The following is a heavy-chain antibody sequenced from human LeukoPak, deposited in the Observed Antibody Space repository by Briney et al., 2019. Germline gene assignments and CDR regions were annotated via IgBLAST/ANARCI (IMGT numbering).Heavy chain of an antibody. CDR3: AREINGAFDY. Sequence: ASVKVSCKASGGTFSSYAISWVRQAPGHGLEWVGWISPYNGNTKYKQSLQGRFTMSTDASTTTAYLEMTGLTSDDTAVYYCAREINGAFDYWGQGTVVTVSS. J-gene: IGHJ4*02. CDR1: GGTFSSYA. CDR2: ISPYNGNT. V-gene: IGHV1-18*01. D-gene: IGHD3-10*01.